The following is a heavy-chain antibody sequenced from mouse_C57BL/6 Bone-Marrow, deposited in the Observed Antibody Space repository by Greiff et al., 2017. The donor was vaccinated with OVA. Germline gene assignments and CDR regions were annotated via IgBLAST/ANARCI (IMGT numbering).Heavy chain of an antibody. CDR3: ARDRDSYAMDY. J-gene: IGHJ4*01. D-gene: IGHD3-3*01. CDR1: GYSITSGYY. Sequence: EVQLVESGPGLVKPSQSLSLTCSVTGYSITSGYYWNWIRQFPGNKLEWMGYISYDGSNNYNPSLKNRISITRDTSKNQFFLKLNSVTTEDTATYYCARDRDSYAMDYWGQGTSVTVSS. CDR2: ISYDGSN. V-gene: IGHV3-6*01.